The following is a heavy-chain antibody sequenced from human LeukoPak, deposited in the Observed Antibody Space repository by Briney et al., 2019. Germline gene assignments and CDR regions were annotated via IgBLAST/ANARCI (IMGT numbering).Heavy chain of an antibody. CDR3: ARVVVVPAAMYRFDP. Sequence: ASVKVSCKASGYTFTSYGISWVRQAPGQGLEWMGWISAYNGNTNYAQKLQGRVTMTTDTSTSTAYMELRSLRSDDTAVYYCARVVVVPAAMYRFDPWGQGTLVTVSS. V-gene: IGHV1-18*01. CDR1: GYTFTSYG. CDR2: ISAYNGNT. J-gene: IGHJ5*02. D-gene: IGHD2-2*01.